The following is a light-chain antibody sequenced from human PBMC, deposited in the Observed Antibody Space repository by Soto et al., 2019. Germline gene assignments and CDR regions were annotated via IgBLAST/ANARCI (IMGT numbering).Light chain of an antibody. Sequence: DIQMTQSHSTLSASVGDRVTITCRASQSISTWLAWCQQKPGKAPKVLIYEASKLESGVPSRFSGSGSGTEFTLTISTLQPDDVATYYCQQYNSYQWTFGQGAKVDI. J-gene: IGKJ1*01. CDR1: QSISTW. CDR2: EAS. CDR3: QQYNSYQWT. V-gene: IGKV1-5*01.